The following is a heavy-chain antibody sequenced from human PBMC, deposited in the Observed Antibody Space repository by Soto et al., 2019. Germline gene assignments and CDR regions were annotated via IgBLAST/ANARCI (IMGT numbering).Heavy chain of an antibody. CDR1: GGSFRGYH. Sequence: PSETLSLTCAVHGGSFRGYHWTWIRQPPGKGLEWIGEINNSGSTNDNPSLKSRVTISRDTSKNQFSLSLSSVTAADTAIYYCARGGYTSGWFSFWGQGILVTVSS. J-gene: IGHJ4*02. CDR2: INNSGST. CDR3: ARGGYTSGWFSF. D-gene: IGHD6-19*01. V-gene: IGHV4-34*01.